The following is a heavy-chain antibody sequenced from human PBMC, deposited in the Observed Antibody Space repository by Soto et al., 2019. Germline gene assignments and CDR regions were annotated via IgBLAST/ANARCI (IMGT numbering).Heavy chain of an antibody. Sequence: SETLSLTCTVSGGSISSYYWSWIRQPPGKGLEWIGYIYYSGSTNYNPSLKSRVTISVDTSKNQFSLKLSSVTAADTAVYYCARESWAGYYGSGSYKFIDYYGMDVWGQGTKVTVSS. CDR1: GGSISSYY. CDR2: IYYSGST. V-gene: IGHV4-59*01. CDR3: ARESWAGYYGSGSYKFIDYYGMDV. D-gene: IGHD3-10*01. J-gene: IGHJ6*02.